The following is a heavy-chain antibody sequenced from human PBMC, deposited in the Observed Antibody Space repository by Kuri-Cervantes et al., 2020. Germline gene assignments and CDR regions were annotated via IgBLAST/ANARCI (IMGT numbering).Heavy chain of an antibody. J-gene: IGHJ4*02. CDR3: TTGVAAAPGAY. V-gene: IGHV3-15*01. Sequence: GESLKISCAASGSTFSNAWMSWVRQAPGKGLEWVGRIKSKTDGGTTDYAAPVKGRFTISRDDSKNTLYLQMNSLKTEDTAVYYCTTGVAAAPGAYWGQGTLVTVSS. CDR2: IKSKTDGGTT. D-gene: IGHD6-13*01. CDR1: GSTFSNAW.